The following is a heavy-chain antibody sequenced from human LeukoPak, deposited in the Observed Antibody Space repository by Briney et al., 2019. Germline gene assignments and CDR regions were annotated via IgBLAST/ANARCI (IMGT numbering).Heavy chain of an antibody. D-gene: IGHD2-2*01. V-gene: IGHV4-38-2*01. CDR1: GYSISSGYY. CDR3: ARRDYCSSTSCPGSAFDI. J-gene: IGHJ3*02. Sequence: SETLSLTCAVSGYSISSGYYWGWIRQPPGKGLEWIGSIYHSGSTYYNPSLKSRVTISVDTSKTPFSLKLSSVTAADTAVYYCARRDYCSSTSCPGSAFDIWGQGTMVTVSS. CDR2: IYHSGST.